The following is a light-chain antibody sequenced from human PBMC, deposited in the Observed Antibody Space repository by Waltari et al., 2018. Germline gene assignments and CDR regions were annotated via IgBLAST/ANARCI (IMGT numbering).Light chain of an antibody. CDR1: VLPNNY. CDR3: YSAADNDLGV. V-gene: IGLV3-27*01. Sequence: SFELTQTSSLSVSPGQTVRIPCSGHVLPNNYARWFQQKPGQAPILIISKDTERPSGIPERFSGSSSGTTVTLTISGAQVEDEADYYCYSAADNDLGVFGGGTKLTVL. CDR2: KDT. J-gene: IGLJ3*02.